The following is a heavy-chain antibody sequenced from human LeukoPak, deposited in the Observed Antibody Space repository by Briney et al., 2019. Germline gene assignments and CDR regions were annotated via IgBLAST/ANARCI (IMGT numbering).Heavy chain of an antibody. D-gene: IGHD3-10*01. CDR3: ARTYGSGSYYNSYFDY. V-gene: IGHV3-23*01. Sequence: GGSPRLSCAASGFTFSSYAMSWVRQAPGKGLEWVSAISGSGGSTYYADSVKGRFTISRDNSKNTLYLQMNSLRAEDTAVYYCARTYGSGSYYNSYFDYWGQGTLVTVSS. CDR2: ISGSGGST. J-gene: IGHJ4*02. CDR1: GFTFSSYA.